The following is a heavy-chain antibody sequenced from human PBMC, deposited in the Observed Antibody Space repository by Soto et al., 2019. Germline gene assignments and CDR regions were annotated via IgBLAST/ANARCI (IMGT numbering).Heavy chain of an antibody. J-gene: IGHJ4*02. D-gene: IGHD1-26*01. CDR1: GYTFTSYY. CDR2: INPSGGST. V-gene: IGHV1-46*01. Sequence: ASVKVSCKASGYTFTSYYMHWVRQAPGQGLEWMGIINPSGGSTSYAQKFQGRVTMTRDTSTSTVYMELSSLRSEDTAVYYCAGNPCGGKLRPPYFDSWAKGPLVTAS. CDR3: AGNPCGGKLRPPYFDS.